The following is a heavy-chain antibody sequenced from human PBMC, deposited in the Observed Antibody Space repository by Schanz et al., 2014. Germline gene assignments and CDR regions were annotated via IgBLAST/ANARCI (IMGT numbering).Heavy chain of an antibody. J-gene: IGHJ4*02. V-gene: IGHV3-30*03. D-gene: IGHD3-10*01. Sequence: MQLLESGGGLAQPGGSLRLSCAASGFTFSSYWMHWVRQVPGKGLVWVGVISYDGSKKSYADSVKGRFTISRDNSKNPLYLQMNSLRPEDTAVYYCARGGFGEVSYFDYWGQGTLVTVSS. CDR1: GFTFSSYW. CDR3: ARGGFGEVSYFDY. CDR2: ISYDGSKK.